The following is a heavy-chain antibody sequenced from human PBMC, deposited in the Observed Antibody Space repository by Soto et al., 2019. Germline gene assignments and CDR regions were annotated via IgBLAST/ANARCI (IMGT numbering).Heavy chain of an antibody. D-gene: IGHD3-22*01. CDR3: ARAAYYYDSSGPNGVSWFDP. CDR2: IYYSGST. Sequence: SEILSLTCTVSGGSISSYYWSWIRQPPGKGLEWIGYIYYSGSTNYNPSLKSRVTISVDTSKNQFSLKLSSVTAADTAVYYCARAAYYYDSSGPNGVSWFDPWGQGTLVTVSS. CDR1: GGSISSYY. J-gene: IGHJ5*02. V-gene: IGHV4-59*01.